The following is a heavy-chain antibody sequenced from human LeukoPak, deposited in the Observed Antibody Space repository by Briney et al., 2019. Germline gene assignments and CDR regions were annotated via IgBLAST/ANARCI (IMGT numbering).Heavy chain of an antibody. CDR1: GFTFKSYL. J-gene: IGHJ4*02. CDR2: ISADGGST. V-gene: IGHV3-23*01. CDR3: ARKDTSRGTGDLDY. Sequence: GVSLRLSCVASGFTFKSYLMAWVRQAPGKGLQWVSSISADGGSTYYADSVKGQFTVSRDNSKSTVYLQVNNLRADDTAVYYCARKDTSRGTGDLDYWGQGTLVTVSS. D-gene: IGHD7-27*01.